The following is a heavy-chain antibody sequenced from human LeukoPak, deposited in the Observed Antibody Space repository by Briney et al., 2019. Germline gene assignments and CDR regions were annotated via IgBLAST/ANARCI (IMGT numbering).Heavy chain of an antibody. CDR2: ISSTSSTI. CDR1: GFTFSTYT. J-gene: IGHJ4*02. Sequence: GGSLRLSCGASGFTFSTYTMNLVRQAPGKGLEWVSSISSTSSTIHYADSVKGRFTVSRDNAKNSLFLQMNSLRDEDTAIYYCAGARGFDWWGQGTLVTVSS. CDR3: AGARGFDW. V-gene: IGHV3-48*02.